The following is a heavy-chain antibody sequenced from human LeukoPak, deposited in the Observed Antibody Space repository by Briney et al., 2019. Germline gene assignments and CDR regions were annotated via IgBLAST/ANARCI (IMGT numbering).Heavy chain of an antibody. CDR2: ITSSSSTI. J-gene: IGHJ4*02. CDR1: GFTFTSHS. V-gene: IGHV3-48*02. D-gene: IGHD3-16*01. CDR3: ARGITGMAFFDY. Sequence: PGGSLRLSCAASGFTFTSHSMNWVRQAPEKGLEWISYITSSSSTIYYADSVKGRFTISRDNAKNSLYLQMNSLRDEDTGVYYCARGITGMAFFDYWGQGTLVTVSS.